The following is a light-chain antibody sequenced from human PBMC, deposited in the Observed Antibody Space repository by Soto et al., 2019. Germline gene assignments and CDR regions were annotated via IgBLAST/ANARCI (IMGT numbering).Light chain of an antibody. J-gene: IGKJ1*01. CDR3: QQYGSSSWT. CDR2: GAS. Sequence: EIVLTQSPGTLSLSPGERATLSCRASQSVSSNYLAWYQQKPGQAPRLLIYGASSRATGIPDRFSGSGSGTDFTLTISRLEPEDFAVYYCQQYGSSSWTFGQGTK. V-gene: IGKV3-20*01. CDR1: QSVSSNY.